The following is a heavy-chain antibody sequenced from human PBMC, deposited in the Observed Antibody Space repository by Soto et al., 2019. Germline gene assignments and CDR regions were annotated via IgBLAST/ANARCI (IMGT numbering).Heavy chain of an antibody. Sequence: SETLSLTCAVYGGSFSGYYWSWIRQPPGKGLEWIGEINHSGSTNYNPSLKSRVTISVDTSKNQFSLKLSSVTAADTAVYYCARLEGSSKFGYWGQGTLVTVSS. D-gene: IGHD1-26*01. CDR3: ARLEGSSKFGY. CDR1: GGSFSGYY. J-gene: IGHJ4*02. CDR2: INHSGST. V-gene: IGHV4-34*01.